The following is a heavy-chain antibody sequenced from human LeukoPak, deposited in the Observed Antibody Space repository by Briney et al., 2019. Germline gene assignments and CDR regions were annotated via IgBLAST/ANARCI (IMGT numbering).Heavy chain of an antibody. CDR3: AREDSRSFDS. CDR2: ISYDGRNT. Sequence: RGSLRLSCEDSGFTFSTSSMHWVRQAPGKGLERVAVISYDGRNTYYADSVKGRFTLSRDNSKNTMFLQLDSLRVEDTAVYYCAREDSRSFDSWGQGTLVIVSS. CDR1: GFTFSTSS. D-gene: IGHD4-11*01. J-gene: IGHJ4*02. V-gene: IGHV3-30*04.